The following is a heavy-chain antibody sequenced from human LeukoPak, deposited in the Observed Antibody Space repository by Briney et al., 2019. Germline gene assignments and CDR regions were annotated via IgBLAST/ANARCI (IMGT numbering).Heavy chain of an antibody. CDR3: AKTAHYNGNYFDY. Sequence: GGSLRLSCAASGFTFSSYAMHWVRQAPGKGLEWVAVISYDGSNKYYADSVKGRFTISRDNSKNTLYLQMNSLRAEDTALYYCAKTAHYNGNYFDYWGQGTLVTVSS. J-gene: IGHJ4*02. CDR1: GFTFSSYA. CDR2: ISYDGSNK. D-gene: IGHD3-10*01. V-gene: IGHV3-30-3*02.